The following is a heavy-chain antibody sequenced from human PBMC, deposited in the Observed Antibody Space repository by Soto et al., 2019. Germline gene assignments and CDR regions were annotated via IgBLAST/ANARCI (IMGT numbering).Heavy chain of an antibody. CDR1: GASITSRNW. V-gene: IGHV4-4*01. CDR2: IYHSGAS. CDR3: VRDLGTGTDY. J-gene: IGHJ4*02. Sequence: QSLTGAGSGASITSRNWWSWVRQAPGKGLEWIGEIYHSGASTYNPSLKSRTTMSVDPSNNHFSLKLTSVTAADTAVYFCVRDLGTGTDYWGQGTLVTVSS. D-gene: IGHD1-1*01.